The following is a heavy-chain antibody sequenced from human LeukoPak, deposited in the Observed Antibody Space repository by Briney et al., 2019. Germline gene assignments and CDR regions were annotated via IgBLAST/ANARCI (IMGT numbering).Heavy chain of an antibody. Sequence: PGGSLRLSCAAYGFIFRSYSTNWVRQAPGKGLEWVSYISGGSSTIHYADSVKGRFTISRDNAKNSLYLQMNSLRDEDTAVYYCARDYGYSSNLDYWGQGTLVSASS. CDR2: ISGGSSTI. CDR1: GFIFRSYS. J-gene: IGHJ4*02. V-gene: IGHV3-48*02. D-gene: IGHD6-19*01. CDR3: ARDYGYSSNLDY.